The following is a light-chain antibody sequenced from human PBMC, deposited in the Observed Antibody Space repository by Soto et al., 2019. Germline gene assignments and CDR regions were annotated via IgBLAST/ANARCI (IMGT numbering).Light chain of an antibody. CDR2: EVS. V-gene: IGLV2-14*01. CDR1: SSDVGGYNY. Sequence: QPVLTQPASVSGSPGQSITISCTGTSSDVGGYNYVSWYQQHPGKAPKLMIYEVSNRPSGVSNRFSASKSGNTASLTISGLQAEDEADYYCSSYTGTDTLEVFGGGTKLTVL. CDR3: SSYTGTDTLEV. J-gene: IGLJ2*01.